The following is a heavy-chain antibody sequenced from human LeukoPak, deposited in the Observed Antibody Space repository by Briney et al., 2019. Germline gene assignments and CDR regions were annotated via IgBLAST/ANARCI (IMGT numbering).Heavy chain of an antibody. CDR3: ARGLGSSSWLALGY. CDR1: GYTFTGYY. V-gene: IGHV1-2*02. CDR2: INPNRGGT. Sequence: ASVKVSCKASGYTFTGYYVHWVRQAPGQGLEWMGWINPNRGGTNYAQKFQGRVTMTRDTSISTAYMELSRLRSDDTAVYYCARGLGSSSWLALGYWGQGTLVTVSS. J-gene: IGHJ4*02. D-gene: IGHD6-13*01.